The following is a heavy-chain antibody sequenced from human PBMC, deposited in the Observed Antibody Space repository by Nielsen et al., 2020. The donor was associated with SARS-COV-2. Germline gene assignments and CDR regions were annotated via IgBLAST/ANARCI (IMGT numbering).Heavy chain of an antibody. CDR2: IYHSGGT. J-gene: IGHJ4*02. D-gene: IGHD2-2*01. Sequence: SETLSLTCAVSGGSISSSNWWSWVRQPPGKGLEWIGEIYHSGGTNYNPSLKSRVTISVDKSKNQFSLKLSSVTAADTAVYYCASILGYCSSTSCYGYYFDYWGQGTLVTVSS. CDR3: ASILGYCSSTSCYGYYFDY. CDR1: GGSISSSNW. V-gene: IGHV4-4*02.